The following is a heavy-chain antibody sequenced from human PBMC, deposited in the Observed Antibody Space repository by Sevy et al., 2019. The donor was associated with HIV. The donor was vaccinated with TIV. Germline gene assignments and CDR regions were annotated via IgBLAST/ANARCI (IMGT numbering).Heavy chain of an antibody. CDR2: IWYDESNK. V-gene: IGHV3-33*01. CDR1: GFTFSSNA. Sequence: GGSLRLSCTASGFTFSSNAMYWVRQAPGKGLEWVAAIWYDESNKYHADSVKGRFTISRDNSKNTLYLQMNSLRAEDTAVYYCARGVATTHYYHYGMDVWGQGTTVTVSS. J-gene: IGHJ6*02. CDR3: ARGVATTHYYHYGMDV. D-gene: IGHD5-12*01.